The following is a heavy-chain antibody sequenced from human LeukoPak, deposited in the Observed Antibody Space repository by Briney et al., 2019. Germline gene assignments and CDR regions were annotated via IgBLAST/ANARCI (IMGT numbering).Heavy chain of an antibody. J-gene: IGHJ4*02. CDR2: ISGSGGST. D-gene: IGHD3-3*01. CDR3: AKANTIFGVVSRQRLSFFDY. V-gene: IGHV3-23*01. Sequence: PGGSLRLSCAASGFTFSSYAMSWVRQAPGKGLEWVSAISGSGGSTYYADSVKGRFTISRDNSKNTLYLQMNSLRAEDTAVYYCAKANTIFGVVSRQRLSFFDYWGQGTLVTVSS. CDR1: GFTFSSYA.